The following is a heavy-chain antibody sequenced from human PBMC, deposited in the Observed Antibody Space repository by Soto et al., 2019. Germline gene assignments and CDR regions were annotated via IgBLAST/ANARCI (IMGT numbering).Heavy chain of an antibody. D-gene: IGHD6-19*01. CDR1: GFTFDDYA. J-gene: IGHJ4*02. V-gene: IGHV3-9*01. Sequence: EVQLVESGGGLVQPGRSLRLSCAASGFTFDDYAMHWVRQAPGKGLEWVSGISWNSGSIGYADSVKGRFTISRDNAKNSLYLQMNSLRAEDTALYYCAKDPTPEVAGVFDYWGQGTLVTVSS. CDR3: AKDPTPEVAGVFDY. CDR2: ISWNSGSI.